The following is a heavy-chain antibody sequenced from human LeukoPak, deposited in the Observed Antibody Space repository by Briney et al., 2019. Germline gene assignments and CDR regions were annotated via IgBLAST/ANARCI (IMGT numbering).Heavy chain of an antibody. CDR3: AKAGYCSGAGCSFVDY. V-gene: IGHV3-15*01. D-gene: IGHD2-15*01. CDR2: IKSKTDGGTT. CDR1: GFTFTNAW. J-gene: IGHJ4*02. Sequence: PGGSLRLSCGASGFTFTNAWMSWVRQAPGKGLEWVGRIKSKTDGGTTDYVAPVKGRFIISRDDSKFTLYLQMNSLETEDTGVYYCAKAGYCSGAGCSFVDYWGQGTLVTVSS.